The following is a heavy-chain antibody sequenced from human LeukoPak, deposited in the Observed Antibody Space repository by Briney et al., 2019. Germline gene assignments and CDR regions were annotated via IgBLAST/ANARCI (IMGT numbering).Heavy chain of an antibody. V-gene: IGHV1-46*01. J-gene: IGHJ4*02. CDR3: ARDDRSYSSSSKYYFDY. Sequence: ASVKVSCKASGYTFTSYYIHWVRQAPGQGLEWMGIINPSGGSTSYAQKFQGRVTMTRDTSTSTVYMELSSLRSEDTAVYYCARDDRSYSSSSKYYFDYWGQGTLVIVSS. CDR2: INPSGGST. CDR1: GYTFTSYY. D-gene: IGHD6-6*01.